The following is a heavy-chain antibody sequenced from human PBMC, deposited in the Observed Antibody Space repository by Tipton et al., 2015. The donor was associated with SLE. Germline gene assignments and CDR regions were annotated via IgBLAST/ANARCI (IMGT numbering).Heavy chain of an antibody. J-gene: IGHJ4*02. D-gene: IGHD5-24*01. V-gene: IGHV4-61*09. Sequence: LRLSCTSLGGSISSGGYYWTWLRPPAGEGLGWIGKFYIGGTTNYNPSLKSRIPISQDTSKDQFSLGLTSVTAADTAVYYCVRLELPATKADYWGPGTLVTVSS. CDR1: GGSISSGGYY. CDR3: VRLELPATKADY. CDR2: FYIGGTT.